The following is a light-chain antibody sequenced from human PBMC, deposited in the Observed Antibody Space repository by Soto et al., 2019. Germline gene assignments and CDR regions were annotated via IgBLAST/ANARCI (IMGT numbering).Light chain of an antibody. CDR3: QQRTDRPPWT. Sequence: EIVMTQSPATLSVSPGERVTLSCRASQSVSTNLAWYQQKSGQGPRLLIYGASTRATGIPVRFSGSGSGTDFTLSISSLEPEDFAVYYCQQRTDRPPWTFGQGTKVDIK. J-gene: IGKJ1*01. CDR2: GAS. V-gene: IGKV3-15*01. CDR1: QSVSTN.